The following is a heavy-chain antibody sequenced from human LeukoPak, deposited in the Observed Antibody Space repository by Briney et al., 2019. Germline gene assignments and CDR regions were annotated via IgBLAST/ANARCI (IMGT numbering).Heavy chain of an antibody. CDR1: GGSISSSIYY. Sequence: SETLSLTCTVSGGSISSSIYYWGWIRQSPGKGLEWIGSIYYSGSTYYNPSLKSRVTISVDTSKNQFSLKLSSVTAADTAVYYCARGAVLRYFDWLLSGNWFDPWGQGTLVTVSS. D-gene: IGHD3-9*01. V-gene: IGHV4-39*07. CDR3: ARGAVLRYFDWLLSGNWFDP. J-gene: IGHJ5*02. CDR2: IYYSGST.